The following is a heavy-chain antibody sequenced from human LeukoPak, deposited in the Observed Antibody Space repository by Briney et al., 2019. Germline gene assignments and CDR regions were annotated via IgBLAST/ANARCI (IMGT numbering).Heavy chain of an antibody. D-gene: IGHD2-2*01. CDR2: IYTGGST. CDR1: GFTFSSYA. Sequence: GGSLRLSCAASGFTFSSYAMSWVRQAPGKGLDWVSIIYTGGSTNYADSVKGRFTISRDSSKNTLYLQMNSLRVEDTAVYYCARGRTGYCSTTSCPLDSWGQGALSPSPQ. J-gene: IGHJ4*02. CDR3: ARGRTGYCSTTSCPLDS. V-gene: IGHV3-53*01.